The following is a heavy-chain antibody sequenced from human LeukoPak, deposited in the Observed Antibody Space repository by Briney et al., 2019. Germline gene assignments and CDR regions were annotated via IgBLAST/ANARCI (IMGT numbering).Heavy chain of an antibody. V-gene: IGHV1-18*01. CDR1: GYTFTSYG. CDR3: ARDLARRITMVRGVITPGDY. Sequence: ASVTVSCKASGYTFTSYGISWVRQAPGQGLEWMGWISAYNGNTNYAQKLQGRVTMTTDTSTSTAYMELRSLRSDDTAVYYCARDLARRITMVRGVITPGDYWGQGTLVTVSS. J-gene: IGHJ4*02. CDR2: ISAYNGNT. D-gene: IGHD3-10*01.